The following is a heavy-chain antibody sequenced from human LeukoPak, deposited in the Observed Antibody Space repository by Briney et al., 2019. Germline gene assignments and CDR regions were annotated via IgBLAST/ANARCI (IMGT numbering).Heavy chain of an antibody. CDR3: ARDSYCSSVSCRGHTSWFDP. CDR1: GFTFSTYW. CDR2: IKRDGSEK. Sequence: PGGSLRLSCAASGFTFSTYWMSWVRQAPGKGLEWVANIKRDGSEKYYVDPVKGRFTISRDNAKNSLYLQMNSLRAEDTAVYYCARDSYCSSVSCRGHTSWFDPWGQGTLVTVSS. D-gene: IGHD2-2*01. J-gene: IGHJ5*02. V-gene: IGHV3-7*01.